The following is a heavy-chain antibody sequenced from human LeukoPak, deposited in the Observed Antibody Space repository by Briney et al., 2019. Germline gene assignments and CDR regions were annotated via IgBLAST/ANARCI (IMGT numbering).Heavy chain of an antibody. CDR3: ARDRSQLVLYRVRHYFDY. J-gene: IGHJ4*02. D-gene: IGHD6-13*01. V-gene: IGHV4-31*03. CDR2: NYYSGST. Sequence: PSETLSLTCTVSGGSISSGGYYWSWIRQHPGKGLEWIGYNYYSGSTYYNPSLKSRVTISVDTSKNQFSLKLSSVTAADTAVYYCARDRSQLVLYRVRHYFDYWGQGTLVTVSS. CDR1: GGSISSGGYY.